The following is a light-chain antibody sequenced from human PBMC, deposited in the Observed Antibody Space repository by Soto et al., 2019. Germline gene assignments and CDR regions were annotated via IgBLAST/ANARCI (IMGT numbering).Light chain of an antibody. V-gene: IGKV1-5*03. CDR3: QQYHTYPYT. J-gene: IGKJ2*01. CDR2: EAS. Sequence: DIQMTQSPSTLSASVGDRVTITCRASQSIRWLAWDQQKPGKAPKLLIYEASRLESGVPSRFRGSASGTEFTHIITSLQPDDLATYYCQQYHTYPYTFGQGTKLEIK. CDR1: QSIRW.